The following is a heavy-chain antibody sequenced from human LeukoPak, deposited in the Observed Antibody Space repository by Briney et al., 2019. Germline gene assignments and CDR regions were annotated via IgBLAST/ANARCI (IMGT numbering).Heavy chain of an antibody. CDR1: GFAFGVHP. V-gene: IGHV3-23*01. Sequence: PGGSLRLSCAASGFAFGVHPMTWVRQAPGKGPEWVATIGGPAETFYADSVKGRFTISRDNSRNTLYLQMNSLRAEDSALYYCAKDWTSHNGVYDCLDFWGQGTRVIVSS. D-gene: IGHD3-16*01. J-gene: IGHJ4*02. CDR3: AKDWTSHNGVYDCLDF. CDR2: IGGPAET.